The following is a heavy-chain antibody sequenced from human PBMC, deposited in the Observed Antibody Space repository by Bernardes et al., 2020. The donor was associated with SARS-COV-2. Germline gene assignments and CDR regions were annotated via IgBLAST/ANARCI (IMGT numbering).Heavy chain of an antibody. J-gene: IGHJ4*02. V-gene: IGHV3-15*01. Sequence: GGSLSLSCAASGFTFTNAWMSWVRQPPGKGLEWVGRIQSTPDGGTKHCAAPVNGISTISRDYSENTLYLQMGSLKTEDTAVYYCATLSGGTHRFWCQGTLVTVSS. CDR3: ATLSGGTHRF. D-gene: IGHD1-7*01. CDR1: GFTFTNAW. CDR2: IQSTPDGGTK.